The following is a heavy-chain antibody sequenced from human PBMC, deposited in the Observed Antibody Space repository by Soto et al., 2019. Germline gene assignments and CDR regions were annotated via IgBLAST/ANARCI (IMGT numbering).Heavy chain of an antibody. CDR1: GYTFTSYG. J-gene: IGHJ3*02. D-gene: IGHD5-12*01. CDR3: ARGASSSALEMATIDDAFGI. Sequence: ASVKVSCKASGYTFTSYGISWVRQAPGQGLEWMGWISANNGNTNYAQKLQGRVTMTTDTSISTAYMELSRLRSDDTAVYYCARGASSSALEMATIDDAFGIWGQGTMVTVSS. V-gene: IGHV1-18*01. CDR2: ISANNGNT.